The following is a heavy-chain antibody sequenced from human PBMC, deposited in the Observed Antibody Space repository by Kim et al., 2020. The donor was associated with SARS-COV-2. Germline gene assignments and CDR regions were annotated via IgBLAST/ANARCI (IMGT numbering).Heavy chain of an antibody. CDR1: GFTFSSYS. CDR2: ISSSSSTI. V-gene: IGHV3-48*02. Sequence: GGSLRLSCAASGFTFSSYSMNWVRQAPGKGLEWVSYISSSSSTIYYADSVKGRFTISRDNAKNSLYLQMNSLRDEDTAVYYCARDNNPGVRGVILYLGSYYYYYDGMDVWGQGTTVTVSS. D-gene: IGHD3-10*01. CDR3: ARDNNPGVRGVILYLGSYYYYYDGMDV. J-gene: IGHJ6*02.